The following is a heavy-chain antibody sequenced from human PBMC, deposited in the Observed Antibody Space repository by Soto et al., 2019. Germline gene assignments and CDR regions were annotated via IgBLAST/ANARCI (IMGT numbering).Heavy chain of an antibody. J-gene: IGHJ6*02. CDR2: IWNDGGNN. V-gene: IGHV3-33*01. Sequence: GGPLRLSCAASGFTFSSYGMNWVSQAPGNGLEWVAVIWNDGGNNYYADYVKGRVTISRDNSKNRLYLQMNSLRAEDTAVYYCARGPRTHYGMDVWGQGTRVTVSS. CDR3: ARGPRTHYGMDV. CDR1: GFTFSSYG.